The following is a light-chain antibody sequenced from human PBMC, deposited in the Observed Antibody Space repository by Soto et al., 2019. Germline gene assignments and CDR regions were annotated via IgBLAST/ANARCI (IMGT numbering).Light chain of an antibody. CDR3: QQYNSYSWT. CDR1: QSISSW. Sequence: DIQMTQSPSPLSASVGDRVTTTCRASQSISSWLAWYQQKPGKAPKLLIYKASSLESGVPSRFSGSGSGTECTLTISSLQPDDVATYYCQQYNSYSWTLGQGTKVDIK. J-gene: IGKJ1*01. V-gene: IGKV1-5*03. CDR2: KAS.